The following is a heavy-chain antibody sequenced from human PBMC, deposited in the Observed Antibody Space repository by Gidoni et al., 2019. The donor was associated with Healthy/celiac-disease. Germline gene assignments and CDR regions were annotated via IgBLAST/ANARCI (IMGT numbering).Heavy chain of an antibody. D-gene: IGHD4-17*01. CDR2: IWYDGSNK. CDR3: ARDTTVRYYFDY. CDR1: GFTFSSYG. V-gene: IGHV3-33*01. Sequence: QVQLVESGGGVVQPGRSLRLPCAASGFTFSSYGMHWVRQAPGKGLEWVAVIWYDGSNKYYADSVKGRFTISRDNSKNTLYLQMNSLRAEDTAVYYCARDTTVRYYFDYWGQGTLVTVSS. J-gene: IGHJ4*02.